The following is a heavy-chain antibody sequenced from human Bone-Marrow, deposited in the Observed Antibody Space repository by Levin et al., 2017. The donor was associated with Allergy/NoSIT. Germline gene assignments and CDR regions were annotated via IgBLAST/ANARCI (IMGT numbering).Heavy chain of an antibody. J-gene: IGHJ4*02. CDR2: LTNSGRT. Sequence: LSLTCAAPGFTFSNYAMSWVRPAPGKGLEWVSPLTNSGRTYYADSVTCRSTVSRDNSKNTLYLQMNSLRADETDIYDFAKEMTTVVPIFDYWGQGTLVTVSS. D-gene: IGHD4-23*01. CDR1: GFTFSNYA. V-gene: IGHV3-23*01. CDR3: AKEMTTVVPIFDY.